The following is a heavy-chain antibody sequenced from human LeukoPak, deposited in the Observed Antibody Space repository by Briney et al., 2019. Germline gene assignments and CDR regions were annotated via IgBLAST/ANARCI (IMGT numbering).Heavy chain of an antibody. CDR1: GGSISSSSYY. D-gene: IGHD3-3*01. CDR2: IIDTGST. V-gene: IGHV4-39*07. J-gene: IGHJ4*02. Sequence: ASETLSLTCTVSGGSISSSSYYWGWIRQPPGKGLKWIGEIIDTGSTKYNSSLKSRVTISVDTSKNQFSLSLDSVTAADTAVYYCARGLASGYPPIPFDYWGQGTLVTVSS. CDR3: ARGLASGYPPIPFDY.